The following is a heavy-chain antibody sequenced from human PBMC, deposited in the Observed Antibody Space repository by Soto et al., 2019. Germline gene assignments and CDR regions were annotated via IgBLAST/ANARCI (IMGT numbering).Heavy chain of an antibody. CDR3: ASGYDSGHYFDY. V-gene: IGHV3-66*02. Sequence: VGSLRLSCAISGFSVSSNYPSWVRQAPGKGLEWVSVHYSGGSTYYADSVKGRFTISRDNSKNTLYLQMNSLRAEDTAVYYCASGYDSGHYFDYWGQGTLVTVSS. J-gene: IGHJ4*02. CDR1: GFSVSSNY. D-gene: IGHD5-12*01. CDR2: HYSGGST.